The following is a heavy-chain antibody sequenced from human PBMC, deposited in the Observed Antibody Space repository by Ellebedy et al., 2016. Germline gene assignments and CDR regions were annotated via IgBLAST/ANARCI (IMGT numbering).Heavy chain of an antibody. V-gene: IGHV3-30*18. D-gene: IGHD5-12*01. Sequence: GGSLRLXCTASGFTFRNYGMHWVRQAPSKGLEWVAFISYDGSNEYSTDSVKGRFTISRDNSKNTLFLQMNSLRAEDTAVYYCAKETLGYSGIFDYWGQGTLVITVSS. CDR2: ISYDGSNE. CDR1: GFTFRNYG. J-gene: IGHJ4*02. CDR3: AKETLGYSGIFDY.